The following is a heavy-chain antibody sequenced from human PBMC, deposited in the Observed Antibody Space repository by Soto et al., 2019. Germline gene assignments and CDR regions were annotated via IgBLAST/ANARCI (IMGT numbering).Heavy chain of an antibody. Sequence: QVQLVESGGGVVQPGTSLRVSCVGSGFTFRSNVIHWVRQAPGKGLEWVALTSYDGSNKYYGDSVRGRFTISRDNSRNTVDLQMDSLRVEDTALYYCARWGTTGGLDVWGQGTLVSVSS. V-gene: IGHV3-30*19. CDR3: ARWGTTGGLDV. CDR2: TSYDGSNK. J-gene: IGHJ1*01. CDR1: GFTFRSNV. D-gene: IGHD3-16*01.